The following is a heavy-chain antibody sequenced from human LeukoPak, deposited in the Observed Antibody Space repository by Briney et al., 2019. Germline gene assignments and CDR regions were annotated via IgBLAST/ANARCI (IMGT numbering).Heavy chain of an antibody. V-gene: IGHV3-48*01. Sequence: GGSLRLSCAASGFTFSNYSMNWVRQAPGKGLEWVSYISRASSTIYYADSVKGRFTISRDSSKNTLYLQMNSLRAEDTAAYYCAKDQVYYYDSSGPTYFDYWGQGTLVTVSS. CDR3: AKDQVYYYDSSGPTYFDY. CDR2: ISRASSTI. D-gene: IGHD3-22*01. CDR1: GFTFSNYS. J-gene: IGHJ4*02.